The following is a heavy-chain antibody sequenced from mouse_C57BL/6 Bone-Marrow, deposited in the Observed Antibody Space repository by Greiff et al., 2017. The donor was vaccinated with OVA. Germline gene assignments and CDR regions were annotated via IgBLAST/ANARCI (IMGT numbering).Heavy chain of an antibody. CDR3: ARDEEGYYFDY. CDR2: ISDGGSYT. CDR1: GFTFSSYA. Sequence: EVQRVESGGGLVKPGGSLKLSCAASGFTFSSYAMSWVRQTPEKRLEWVATISDGGSYTYYPDNVKGRFTISRDNAKNNLYLQMSHLKSEDTAMYYCARDEEGYYFDYWGQGTTLTVSS. V-gene: IGHV5-4*01. J-gene: IGHJ2*01.